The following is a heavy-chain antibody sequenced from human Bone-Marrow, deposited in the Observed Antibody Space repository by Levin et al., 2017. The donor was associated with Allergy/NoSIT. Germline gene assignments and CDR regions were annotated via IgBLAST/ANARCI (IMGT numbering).Heavy chain of an antibody. CDR2: ISGSGGST. CDR1: GFTFSSYA. Sequence: PGGSLRLSCAASGFTFSSYAMSWVRQAPGKGLEWVSAISGSGGSTYYADCVKGRFTISRDNSKNTLYLQMNSLRAEDTAVYYCAKVRYDSSGYYDYWGQGTLVTVSS. D-gene: IGHD3-22*01. CDR3: AKVRYDSSGYYDY. V-gene: IGHV3-23*01. J-gene: IGHJ4*02.